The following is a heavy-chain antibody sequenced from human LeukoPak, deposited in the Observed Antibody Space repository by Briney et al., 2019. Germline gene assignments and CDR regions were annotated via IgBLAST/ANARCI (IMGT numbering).Heavy chain of an antibody. V-gene: IGHV1-8*01. CDR2: MNPNSGNT. CDR3: ARRDYYGSGSYPHYYHNRMDV. D-gene: IGHD3-10*01. J-gene: IGHJ6*04. Sequence: ASVKVSCKASGYTFTTYDINWVRQATGQGLEWMGWMNPNSGNTGYAQKFQGRVIMTRNTSINTAYMELSSLRSEDTAVYYCARRDYYGSGSYPHYYHNRMDVWGKGTTVTISS. CDR1: GYTFTTYD.